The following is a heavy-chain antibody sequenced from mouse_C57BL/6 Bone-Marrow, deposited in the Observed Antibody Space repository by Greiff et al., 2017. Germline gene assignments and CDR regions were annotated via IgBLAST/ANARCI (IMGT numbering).Heavy chain of an antibody. Sequence: QVQLKESGPGLVAPSQSLSITCTVSGFSLTSYGVHWVRQPPGKGLEWLVVIWSDGSTTYNSALKSRLSISKDNSKSQVFLKMNSLQTDDTAMYYCARHKITDYYAMDYWGQGTSVTVSS. CDR3: ARHKITDYYAMDY. V-gene: IGHV2-6-1*01. J-gene: IGHJ4*01. CDR1: GFSLTSYG. CDR2: IWSDGST. D-gene: IGHD2-4*01.